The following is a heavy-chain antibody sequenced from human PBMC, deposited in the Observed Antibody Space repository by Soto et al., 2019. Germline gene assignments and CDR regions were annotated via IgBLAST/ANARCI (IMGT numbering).Heavy chain of an antibody. D-gene: IGHD6-19*01. J-gene: IGHJ6*02. V-gene: IGHV1-18*01. CDR2: ISGYNGNT. CDR3: SRFIMVGGWFDPNYYHGMDV. Sequence: QVQLVQSGAEVKKPGASVTVSCKTSGYTFSNYGINWVRQAPGQELEWMGWISGYNGNTNYAQTVQGRVTMTTDTSTGTVNMELRSLKSDDTAIYYCSRFIMVGGWFDPNYYHGMDVWGQGTTVTVSS. CDR1: GYTFSNYG.